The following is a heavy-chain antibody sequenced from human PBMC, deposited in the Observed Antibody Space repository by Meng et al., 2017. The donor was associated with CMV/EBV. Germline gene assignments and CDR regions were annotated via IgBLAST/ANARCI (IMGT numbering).Heavy chain of an antibody. V-gene: IGHV3-23*01. Sequence: FTFSSYAMSWVRQAPGKGLGWVSAISGSGGSTYYADSVQGRFTISRDNSKNTLYLQMNSLRAEDTAVYYCAKSQTYYYDSSVTGFDYWGQGTLVTVSS. CDR3: AKSQTYYYDSSVTGFDY. J-gene: IGHJ4*02. CDR2: ISGSGGST. CDR1: FTFSSYA. D-gene: IGHD3-22*01.